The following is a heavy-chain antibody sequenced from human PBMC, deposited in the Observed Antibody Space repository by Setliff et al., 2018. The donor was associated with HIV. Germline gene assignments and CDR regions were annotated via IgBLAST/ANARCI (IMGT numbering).Heavy chain of an antibody. CDR2: IYTSGGT. CDR3: AGATRTIFGVVYFDY. D-gene: IGHD3-3*01. CDR1: GGSSNSYY. V-gene: IGHV4-4*09. J-gene: IGHJ4*02. Sequence: PSETLSLTCTVSGGSSNSYYWSWIRQPPGKGLEWIGYIYTSGGTNYNPSLKSRVTISVDTSKNQFSLKLNSVTAADTAVYYCAGATRTIFGVVYFDYWGQGTLVTVSS.